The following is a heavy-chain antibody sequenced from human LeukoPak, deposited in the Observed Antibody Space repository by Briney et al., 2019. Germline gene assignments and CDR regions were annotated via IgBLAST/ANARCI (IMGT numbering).Heavy chain of an antibody. Sequence: GGSLRLSCAASGFTFSDYYMSWIRQAPGKGLEWVSYISSSGSTIYYADSVKGRFTISRDNAKNSLYLQMNSLRAEDTAVYYCARDRQFTYYYDSSGYYFDYWGQGTLVTVSS. CDR3: ARDRQFTYYYDSSGYYFDY. CDR2: ISSSGSTI. D-gene: IGHD3-22*01. J-gene: IGHJ4*02. V-gene: IGHV3-11*04. CDR1: GFTFSDYY.